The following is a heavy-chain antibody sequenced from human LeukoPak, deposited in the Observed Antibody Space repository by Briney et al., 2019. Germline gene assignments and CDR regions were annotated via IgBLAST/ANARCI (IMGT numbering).Heavy chain of an antibody. CDR2: IYSNNGNT. Sequence: ASVKVSCKTSGDIFTNYALNWVRQATGQGPEWMGWIYSNNGNTGYAQKFQGRVTMTRNTSISTAYMELSSLRSEDTAVYYCARDNSVGDYAWWFDPWGQGTLVTVSS. CDR1: GDIFTNYA. CDR3: ARDNSVGDYAWWFDP. J-gene: IGHJ5*02. D-gene: IGHD1-26*01. V-gene: IGHV1-8*01.